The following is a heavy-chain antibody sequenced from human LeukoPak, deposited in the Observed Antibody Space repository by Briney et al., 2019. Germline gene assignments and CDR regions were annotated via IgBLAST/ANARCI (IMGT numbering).Heavy chain of an antibody. V-gene: IGHV5-10-1*01. J-gene: IGHJ6*04. Sequence: GESLKISCKGSGYRFTSYWISWVRQMPGKSLEWRGRIDHSDSYTNYSPSFQGHVTISADKSISTAYLQWSSLKALDTAIYYCARHYCSGGSCYSPYSYYGMDVWGKGTTVTVSS. CDR2: IDHSDSYT. CDR1: GYRFTSYW. CDR3: ARHYCSGGSCYSPYSYYGMDV. D-gene: IGHD2-15*01.